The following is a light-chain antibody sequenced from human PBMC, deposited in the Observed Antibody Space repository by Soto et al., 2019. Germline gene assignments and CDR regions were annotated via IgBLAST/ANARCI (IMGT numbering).Light chain of an antibody. V-gene: IGKV3-15*01. CDR2: GAS. CDR3: QQYNDLPPWT. CDR1: QSVRSN. J-gene: IGKJ1*01. Sequence: EIVMTQSPPTLSVSPGERATLSCGASQSVRSNLAWYQQKPGQAPRLLIYGASTRATGIPARFSGSGSGTEFTLTISSLQSEDFAVYYCQQYNDLPPWTFGQGTKVEIK.